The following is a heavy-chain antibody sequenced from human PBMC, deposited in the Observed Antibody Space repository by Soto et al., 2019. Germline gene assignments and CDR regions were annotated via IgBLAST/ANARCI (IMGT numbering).Heavy chain of an antibody. V-gene: IGHV5-51*01. CDR3: ARYPTLTDYFFHGMDV. J-gene: IGHJ6*02. Sequence: GESLKISCKGSGYTFTNYWIVWVRQIPGKGLEWMGLIYPGDSDTSYSPSFQGQVTISADRSISTAYLQWSSLKASDTGMYYCARYPTLTDYFFHGMDVWGQGTTVTVSS. CDR1: GYTFTNYW. D-gene: IGHD4-17*01. CDR2: IYPGDSDT.